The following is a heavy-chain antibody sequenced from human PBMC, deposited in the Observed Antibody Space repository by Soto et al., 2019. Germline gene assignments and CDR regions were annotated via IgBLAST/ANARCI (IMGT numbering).Heavy chain of an antibody. J-gene: IGHJ4*02. CDR1: GFTFRNYW. CDR3: AREPFDY. Sequence: GGSLRLSCTGSGFTFRNYWMSWVRQAPGKGLEWVANIKQDGSEKYYVDSVKGRFTISRDNAKNSLFLQMNSLRAEDTAVYYCAREPFDYWGRGTLVTVSS. CDR2: IKQDGSEK. V-gene: IGHV3-7*05.